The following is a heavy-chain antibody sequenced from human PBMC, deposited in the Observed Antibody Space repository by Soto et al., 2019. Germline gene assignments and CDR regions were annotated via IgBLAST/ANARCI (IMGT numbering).Heavy chain of an antibody. D-gene: IGHD3-3*01. CDR2: INAGNGNT. Sequence: QVPLVQSGAEVKKPGASVKVSCKASGYTFTSYAMHWVRQAPGQRLEWMGGINAGNGNTKYSQKFQGRVTITRDTSASTAYMGLSSLRSEDTAVYYCAGDLRFLESAWFDPWGQGTLVTVSS. CDR1: GYTFTSYA. V-gene: IGHV1-3*01. CDR3: AGDLRFLESAWFDP. J-gene: IGHJ5*02.